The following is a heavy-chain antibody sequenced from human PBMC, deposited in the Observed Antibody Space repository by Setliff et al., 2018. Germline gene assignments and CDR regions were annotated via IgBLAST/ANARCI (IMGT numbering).Heavy chain of an antibody. CDR3: ASNPFNSGPPYYFDY. D-gene: IGHD6-19*01. CDR2: INHSGST. CDR1: GGSFSDYN. Sequence: SETLSLTCAVYGGSFSDYNWSWIRQPPGKGLEWIGEINHSGSTYYNPSLKSRVTISVDTSKTQFSLKLDSVIVADTAVYYCASNPFNSGPPYYFDYWGQGTLVTVSS. V-gene: IGHV4-34*01. J-gene: IGHJ4*02.